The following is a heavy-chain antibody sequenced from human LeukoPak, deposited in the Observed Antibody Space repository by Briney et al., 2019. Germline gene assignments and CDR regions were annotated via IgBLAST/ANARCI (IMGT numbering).Heavy chain of an antibody. Sequence: GGSLRLSCAASGFTFSAYDMNWVRQAPGKGLEWVSHITSSGSTIYYADSVKGRFTISRDNAKNSLYLQMNSLRAEDTAVYYCARDLSPYYDFWSGYYPPGFDYWGQGTLVTVSS. CDR3: ARDLSPYYDFWSGYYPPGFDY. CDR1: GFTFSAYD. D-gene: IGHD3-3*01. V-gene: IGHV3-48*03. CDR2: ITSSGSTI. J-gene: IGHJ4*02.